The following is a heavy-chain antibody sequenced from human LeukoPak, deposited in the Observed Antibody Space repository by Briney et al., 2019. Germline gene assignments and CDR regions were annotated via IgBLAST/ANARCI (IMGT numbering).Heavy chain of an antibody. V-gene: IGHV1-46*01. CDR3: ARDTPPNPVRFGGSASNLDTLLTNWFDP. Sequence: ASVKLSCKASGYTFTSYYMHWVRQAPGQGLEWMGIINPSGGSTSYAQTFQGRVTMTRDTSTSTVYMELSSLRSGDTAVYYCARDTPPNPVRFGGSASNLDTLLTNWFDPWGQGTLVTVSS. D-gene: IGHD3-10*01. CDR1: GYTFTSYY. J-gene: IGHJ5*02. CDR2: INPSGGST.